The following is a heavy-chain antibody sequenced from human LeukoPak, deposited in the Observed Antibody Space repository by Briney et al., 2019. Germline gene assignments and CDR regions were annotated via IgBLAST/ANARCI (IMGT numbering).Heavy chain of an antibody. V-gene: IGHV4-39*07. D-gene: IGHD3-22*01. CDR1: VVSITSSTYY. J-gene: IGHJ4*02. Sequence: PSETLSLTRTVSVVSITSSTYYCGSARQPPGNGLEWNGRIYYSGSTYYNPSLKSRVTISVDTSNNQCSLKLSSVTAADTAVYYCARVSGYCYDSSGYSDFDYWGQGTLVTVSS. CDR2: IYYSGST. CDR3: ARVSGYCYDSSGYSDFDY.